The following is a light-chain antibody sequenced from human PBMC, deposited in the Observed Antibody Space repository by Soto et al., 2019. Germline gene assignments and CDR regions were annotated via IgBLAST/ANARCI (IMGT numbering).Light chain of an antibody. Sequence: EMEITQSPSTLSASVGDRVTITCRASQSISSRLAWYQQKPGKAPKLLIYKASSLESGVPSRFSGSGSGTEFTLTISSLQPDDFATYYCQQYNSYSITFGQGTRLEI. V-gene: IGKV1-5*03. CDR2: KAS. CDR1: QSISSR. CDR3: QQYNSYSIT. J-gene: IGKJ5*01.